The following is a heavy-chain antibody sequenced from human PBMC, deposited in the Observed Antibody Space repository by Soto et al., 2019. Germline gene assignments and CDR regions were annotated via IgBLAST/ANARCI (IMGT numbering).Heavy chain of an antibody. J-gene: IGHJ5*02. CDR3: AVSSARPIAARRKYNWFDP. Sequence: ASVKVSCKASGGTFSSYAISWVRQAPGQGLEWMGGIIPIFGTANYAQKFQGRVTITADESTSTAYMELSSLRSEDTAVYYCAVSSARPIAARRKYNWFDPWGQGTLVTVSS. CDR1: GGTFSSYA. CDR2: IIPIFGTA. V-gene: IGHV1-69*13. D-gene: IGHD6-6*01.